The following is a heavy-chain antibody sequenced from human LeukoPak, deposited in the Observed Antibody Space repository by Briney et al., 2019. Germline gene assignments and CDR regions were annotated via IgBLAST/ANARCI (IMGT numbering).Heavy chain of an antibody. D-gene: IGHD2-2*01. Sequence: SETLSLTCTVSGGSISSSSYYWGWIRQPPGKGLEWIGSIYYSGSTYYNPPLKSRVTISVDTSKNQFSLKLSSVTAADTAVYYCARHATHIAVVPAAISYYGMDVWGQGTTVTVSS. J-gene: IGHJ6*02. CDR3: ARHATHIAVVPAAISYYGMDV. V-gene: IGHV4-39*01. CDR2: IYYSGST. CDR1: GGSISSSSYY.